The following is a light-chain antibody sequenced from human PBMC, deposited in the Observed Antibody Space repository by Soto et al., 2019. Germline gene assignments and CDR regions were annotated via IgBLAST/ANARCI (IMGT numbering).Light chain of an antibody. CDR1: HSVSSTY. CDR3: QQYGSAWT. J-gene: IGKJ1*01. V-gene: IGKV3-20*01. Sequence: EVVLTQSPGTLSLSPGERATLSCRASHSVSSTYLAWYQQKPGQAPRLLIYGASSRATGIPDRFSGRGSGTDFTLTISLLETEDFAVYYCQQYGSAWTFGQGTKVEIK. CDR2: GAS.